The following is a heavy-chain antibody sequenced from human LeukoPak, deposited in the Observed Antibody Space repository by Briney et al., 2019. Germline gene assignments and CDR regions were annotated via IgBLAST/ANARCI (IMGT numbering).Heavy chain of an antibody. CDR2: IIPTFGTA. CDR3: ARAAGQYSASWYVFYS. Sequence: SVKVSCKASGGTFSTYAISWVRQAPGQGLEWMGGIIPTFGTANYAQKIQGRITITADESTSTTYMELSSLTSEDTAVYYCARAAGQYSASWYVFYSWGQGTLVTVSS. V-gene: IGHV1-69*01. CDR1: GGTFSTYA. J-gene: IGHJ4*02. D-gene: IGHD6-13*01.